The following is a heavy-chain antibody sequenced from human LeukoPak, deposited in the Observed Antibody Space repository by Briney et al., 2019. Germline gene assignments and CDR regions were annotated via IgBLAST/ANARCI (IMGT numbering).Heavy chain of an antibody. CDR1: GFTFSNAW. D-gene: IGHD4-17*01. V-gene: IGHV3-15*01. Sequence: GGSLRLSCAASGFTFSNAWMSWVRQAPGKGLEWVGRIKSKTDGGTTDYAAPVKGRFTISRDDSKNTLYLQMNSLKTEDTAVYYCARVTDDYGDYVEDALGIDYWGQETLVTVSS. CDR3: ARVTDDYGDYVEDALGIDY. J-gene: IGHJ4*02. CDR2: IKSKTDGGTT.